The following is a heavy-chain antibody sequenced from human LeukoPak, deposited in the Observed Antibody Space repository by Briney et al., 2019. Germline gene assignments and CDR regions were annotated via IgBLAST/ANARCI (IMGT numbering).Heavy chain of an antibody. D-gene: IGHD5-18*01. J-gene: IGHJ4*02. CDR3: ARDQGGHSYGFFDY. Sequence: SETLSLTCSVSGGSTSSYYWSWIRQPPGKGLEWIGYIYYSGSTNYNPSLKSRVTISVDTSKNQFSLKLSSVIAADTAVYYCARDQGGHSYGFFDYWGQGTLVTVSS. CDR1: GGSTSSYY. V-gene: IGHV4-59*01. CDR2: IYYSGST.